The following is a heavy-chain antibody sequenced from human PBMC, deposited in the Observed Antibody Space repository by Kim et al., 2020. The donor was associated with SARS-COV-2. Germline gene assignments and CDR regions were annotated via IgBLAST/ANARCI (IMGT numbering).Heavy chain of an antibody. D-gene: IGHD6-13*01. Sequence: GGSLRLSCAASGFTFSSYWMSWVRQAPGKGLEWVANIKQDGSEKYYVDSVKGRFTISRDNAKNSLYLQMNSLRAEDTAVYYCARDFTYSSSWYDGGGYYYYGMDVWGQGTTVTVSS. V-gene: IGHV3-7*03. CDR2: IKQDGSEK. J-gene: IGHJ6*02. CDR3: ARDFTYSSSWYDGGGYYYYGMDV. CDR1: GFTFSSYW.